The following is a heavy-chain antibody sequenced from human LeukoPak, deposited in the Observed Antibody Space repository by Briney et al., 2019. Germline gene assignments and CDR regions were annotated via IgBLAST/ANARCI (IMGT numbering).Heavy chain of an antibody. J-gene: IGHJ3*02. D-gene: IGHD4/OR15-4a*01. CDR2: IGTAGDT. Sequence: GGSLRLSCAASGFTFSSYDMHWVRHATGKGLEWVSAIGTAGDTYYPGSVKGRFTISRENAKNSLYLQMNSLRAGDTAVYYCEREGGYGEGDALDIWGQGTMVTVSS. CDR1: GFTFSSYD. V-gene: IGHV3-13*01. CDR3: EREGGYGEGDALDI.